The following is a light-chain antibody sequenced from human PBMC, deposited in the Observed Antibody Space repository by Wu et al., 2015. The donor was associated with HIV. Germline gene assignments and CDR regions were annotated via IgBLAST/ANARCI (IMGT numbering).Light chain of an antibody. CDR3: QKYNTAPWT. V-gene: IGKV1-27*01. Sequence: EIQMTQSPSSLFASVGDRVTITCRASQGITNYLAWYQQKPGKVPKVLIYAASTLQSGAPSRFSGSGSGTDFTLTISSLQPEDVATYYCQKYNTAPWTFGQGTKVEIK. CDR1: QGITNY. CDR2: AAS. J-gene: IGKJ1*01.